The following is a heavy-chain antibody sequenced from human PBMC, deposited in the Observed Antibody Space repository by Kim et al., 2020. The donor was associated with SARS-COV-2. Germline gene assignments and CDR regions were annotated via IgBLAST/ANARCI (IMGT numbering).Heavy chain of an antibody. CDR3: ARSPVGLGGYYDFDC. Sequence: PARNSRVTISVDTSKNQFSLKLGSVTAADTAVYYCARSPVGLGGYYDFDCWGQGTLVTVSS. D-gene: IGHD3-22*01. V-gene: IGHV4-59*01. J-gene: IGHJ4*02.